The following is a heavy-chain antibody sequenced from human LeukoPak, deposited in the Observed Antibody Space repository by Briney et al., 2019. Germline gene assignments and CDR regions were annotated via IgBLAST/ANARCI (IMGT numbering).Heavy chain of an antibody. V-gene: IGHV3-30*02. D-gene: IGHD3-10*01. J-gene: IGHJ3*02. CDR2: IRYDGSNK. Sequence: GGSLRLSCAASGFTFSSYGMHWVRQAPGKGLEWVAFIRYDGSNKYYADSVKGRFTISRDNSKNTLYLQMNSLRAEDTAVYYCAKWPEYYYGSGSYYYAPDAFDIWGQGTMVTVSS. CDR3: AKWPEYYYGSGSYYYAPDAFDI. CDR1: GFTFSSYG.